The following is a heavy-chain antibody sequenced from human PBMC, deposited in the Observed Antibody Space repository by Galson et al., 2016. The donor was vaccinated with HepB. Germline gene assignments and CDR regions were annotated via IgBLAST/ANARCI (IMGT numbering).Heavy chain of an antibody. Sequence: SLRLSCAASGFTFTSYWMARIRQAPGRGLEWVANIKEDGTFQCYVDSVKGRFTISRDNTKMSVHLQMNTLRVEDTAIYYCAREGLADGSYFDYWGQGTPVTISS. CDR2: IKEDGTFQ. J-gene: IGHJ4*02. V-gene: IGHV3-7*01. CDR3: AREGLADGSYFDY. D-gene: IGHD5-24*01. CDR1: GFTFTSYW.